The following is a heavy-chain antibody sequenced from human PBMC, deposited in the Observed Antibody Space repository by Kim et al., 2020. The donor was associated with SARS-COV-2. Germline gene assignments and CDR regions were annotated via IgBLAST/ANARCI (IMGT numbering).Heavy chain of an antibody. V-gene: IGHV4-31*03. CDR1: GGSISSGGYY. J-gene: IGHJ3*02. CDR3: ARAALTFWGVITGFDI. D-gene: IGHD3-16*02. Sequence: SETLSLTCTVSGGSISSGGYYWSWIRQHPGKGLEWIGYIYYSGSTYYNPSLKSRVTISVDTSKNQFSLKLSSVTAADTAVYYCARAALTFWGVITGFDIWGQGTMVTVSS. CDR2: IYYSGST.